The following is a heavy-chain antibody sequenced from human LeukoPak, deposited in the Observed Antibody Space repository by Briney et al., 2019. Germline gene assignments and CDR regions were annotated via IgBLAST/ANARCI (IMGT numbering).Heavy chain of an antibody. V-gene: IGHV1-2*02. CDR2: INPNSGGT. D-gene: IGHD2-2*02. Sequence: ASVKVSCKASGYTFTGYYMHWVRQAPGQGLEWMGWINPNSGGTDYAQKFQFRVTMTTDTSTSTAYMELRSLRSDDTAVYYCASGDCSSTSCYTRNWFDPWGQGTLVTVSS. J-gene: IGHJ5*02. CDR1: GYTFTGYY. CDR3: ASGDCSSTSCYTRNWFDP.